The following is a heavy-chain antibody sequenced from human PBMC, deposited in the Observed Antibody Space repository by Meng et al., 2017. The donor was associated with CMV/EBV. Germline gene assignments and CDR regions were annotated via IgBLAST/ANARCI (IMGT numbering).Heavy chain of an antibody. Sequence: VQVEQWVARPLKPSCLPSVASGVYVGYYNGYYLSRTRQPPRKGLGWIRESNHSESTNYNPCLTSRATISVDTSKNQFSLKLSAVTAADTAVYYCARESMVRGEDWGQGTLVTVSS. CDR3: ARESMVRGED. J-gene: IGHJ4*02. D-gene: IGHD3-10*01. V-gene: IGHV4-34*01. CDR2: SNHSEST. CDR1: VGYYNGYY.